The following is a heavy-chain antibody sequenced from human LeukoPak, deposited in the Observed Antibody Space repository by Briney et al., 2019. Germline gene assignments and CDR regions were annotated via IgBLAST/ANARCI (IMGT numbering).Heavy chain of an antibody. J-gene: IGHJ5*02. CDR2: IYSGGST. CDR3: ARELDWNEANWFDP. CDR1: GFTVSSNY. V-gene: IGHV3-53*01. D-gene: IGHD1-1*01. Sequence: GGSLRLSCAASGFTVSSNYMSWVRQAPGQGLEWVSVIYSGGSTYYADSVKGRFTISRDNSKNTLYLQMNSLRAEDTAVYYCARELDWNEANWFDPWGQGTMVTVSS.